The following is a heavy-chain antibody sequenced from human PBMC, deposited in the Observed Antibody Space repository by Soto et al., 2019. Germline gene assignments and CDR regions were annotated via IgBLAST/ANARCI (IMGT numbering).Heavy chain of an antibody. CDR1: GFTFSSYT. Sequence: PGGSLRLSCAASGFTFSSYTMNWVRQAPGKGLEWVSLISARGGSTYYADSVKGRFTISRDNSKNTLYLQMNSLRAEDTGVYYCASEPPNDTAHLDYGMDAWGQGTAVPVS. CDR3: ASEPPNDTAHLDYGMDA. CDR2: ISARGGST. J-gene: IGHJ6*02. D-gene: IGHD5-18*01. V-gene: IGHV3-23*01.